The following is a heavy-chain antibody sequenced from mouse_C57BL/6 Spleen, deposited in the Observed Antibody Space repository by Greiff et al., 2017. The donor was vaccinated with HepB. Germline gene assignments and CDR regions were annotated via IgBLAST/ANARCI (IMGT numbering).Heavy chain of an antibody. CDR2: LDPENGDT. Sequence: EVQLQQSGAELVRPGASVKLSCTASGFNIKDDYMHWVKQRPEQGLEWIGWLDPENGDTEYASKFQGKATITADTSSNTAYLQLSSLTSEDTAVYYCTPLRRDYHYAMDYWGQGTSVTVSS. V-gene: IGHV14-4*01. D-gene: IGHD1-1*01. CDR3: TPLRRDYHYAMDY. J-gene: IGHJ4*01. CDR1: GFNIKDDY.